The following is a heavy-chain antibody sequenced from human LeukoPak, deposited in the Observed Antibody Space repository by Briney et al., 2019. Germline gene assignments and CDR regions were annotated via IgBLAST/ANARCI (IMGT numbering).Heavy chain of an antibody. CDR1: GGSISSYY. J-gene: IGHJ3*02. Sequence: PSETLSLTCTVSGGSISSYYWSWIRQPAGKGLEWIGRIYTSGSTNYNPSLKSRVTMSVDTSKNQFSLKLSSVTAADTAVYYCARDLKVPSGRVSAFDIWGQGTMVTVSS. D-gene: IGHD2-15*01. CDR2: IYTSGST. CDR3: ARDLKVPSGRVSAFDI. V-gene: IGHV4-4*07.